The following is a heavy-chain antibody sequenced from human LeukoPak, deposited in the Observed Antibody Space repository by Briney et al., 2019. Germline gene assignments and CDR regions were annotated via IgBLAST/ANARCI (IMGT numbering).Heavy chain of an antibody. CDR3: ASQLWFGELPADL. CDR2: NYYSGST. D-gene: IGHD3-10*01. Sequence: SETLSLTCTVSGGSISSSSYYWGWIRQPPGKGLEWIGSNYYSGSTYYNPSLKSRVTISVDTSKNQFSLKLSSVTAADTAVYYCASQLWFGELPADLWGRGTLVTVSS. CDR1: GGSISSSSYY. J-gene: IGHJ2*01. V-gene: IGHV4-39*07.